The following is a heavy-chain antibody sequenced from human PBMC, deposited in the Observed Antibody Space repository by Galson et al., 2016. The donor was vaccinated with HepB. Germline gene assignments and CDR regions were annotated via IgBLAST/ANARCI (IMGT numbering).Heavy chain of an antibody. J-gene: IGHJ4*02. CDR3: ATSNGRFDS. V-gene: IGHV1-46*01. Sequence: SVKVSCKASGNTFTTSYMHWMRQAPGQGLDWMGIINPNGSITNYAQKFQGRFTMTTDTSTTTLYMELSGLGSDDTAMYYCATSNGRFDSWGQGTLITVS. CDR1: GNTFTTSY. CDR2: INPNGSIT. D-gene: IGHD2-8*01.